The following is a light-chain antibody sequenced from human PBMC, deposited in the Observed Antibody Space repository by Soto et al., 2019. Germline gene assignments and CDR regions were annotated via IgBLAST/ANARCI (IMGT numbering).Light chain of an antibody. CDR1: QSVTTR. J-gene: IGKJ5*01. CDR3: QQYGGSPIT. CDR2: GAS. Sequence: EIVLTQSPDTLSLSPGGRATLSCRASQSVTTRLAWYQQKPGQPPRLLISGASVRASGVPVRISGSGSGTDFTLTISRPEPEDFALYYCQQYGGSPITFGLGTRLEIK. V-gene: IGKV3-20*01.